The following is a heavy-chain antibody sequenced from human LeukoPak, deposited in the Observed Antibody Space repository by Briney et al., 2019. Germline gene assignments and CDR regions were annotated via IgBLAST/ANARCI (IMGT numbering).Heavy chain of an antibody. CDR1: GFTFSSYG. CDR2: IWYDGSNK. CDR3: ARADGWLVGVSY. D-gene: IGHD6-19*01. V-gene: IGHV3-33*01. Sequence: GRSLRLSCAASGFTFSSYGMHWVRQAPGKGLEWVAVIWYDGSNKYYADSVKGRFTISRDNSKNTLYLQMNSLRAEDTAVYYCARADGWLVGVSYWGQGTLVTVSS. J-gene: IGHJ4*02.